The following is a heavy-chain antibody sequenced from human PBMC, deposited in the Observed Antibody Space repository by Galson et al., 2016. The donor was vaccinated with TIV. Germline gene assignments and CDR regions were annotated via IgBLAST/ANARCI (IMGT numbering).Heavy chain of an antibody. CDR2: IYYPGTT. CDR3: AREGENRGSYIAY. Sequence: SETLSLTCDVSGYSIRSGSYYWAWIRQPPGKGLECIGYIYYPGTTKYNPSLQSRVTISIDTSKNQLSLNLRSVTAADTAVYFCAREGENRGSYIAYWGQGTLVTVSS. V-gene: IGHV4-61*01. J-gene: IGHJ4*02. D-gene: IGHD2-15*01. CDR1: GYSIRSGSYY.